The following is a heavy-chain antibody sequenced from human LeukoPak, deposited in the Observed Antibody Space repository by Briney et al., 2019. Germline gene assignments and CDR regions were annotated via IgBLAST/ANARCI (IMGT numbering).Heavy chain of an antibody. Sequence: PSETLSLTCTVSGGSIGSSSYYWGWILHPPRKRLEWIGSIYYSRSTYYIPSLKSRVTISVDTSTNQSSLKLSSVTAADTAVYYCAGHMTGSLNWFDPWGQGTLVTVSS. CDR3: AGHMTGSLNWFDP. CDR2: IYYSRST. D-gene: IGHD2-15*01. V-gene: IGHV4-39*01. CDR1: GGSIGSSSYY. J-gene: IGHJ5*02.